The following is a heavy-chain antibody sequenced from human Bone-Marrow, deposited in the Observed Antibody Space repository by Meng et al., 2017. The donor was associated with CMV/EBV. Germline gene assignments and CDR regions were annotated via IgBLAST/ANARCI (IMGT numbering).Heavy chain of an antibody. CDR1: GFTFSSYE. CDR3: ASRTIFGVVRRYGMDV. CDR2: ISSSGSTI. D-gene: IGHD3-3*01. V-gene: IGHV3-48*03. J-gene: IGHJ6*02. Sequence: GESLKISCAASGFTFSSYEMNWVRQAPGKGLEWVSYISSSGSTIYYADSVKGRFTISRDNAKNALYLQMNSLRAEDTAVYYCASRTIFGVVRRYGMDVWGQETTVTVSS.